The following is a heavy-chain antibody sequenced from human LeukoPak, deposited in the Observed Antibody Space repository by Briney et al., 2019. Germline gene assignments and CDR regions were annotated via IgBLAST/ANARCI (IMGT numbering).Heavy chain of an antibody. D-gene: IGHD6-19*01. CDR2: ISYSGST. CDR3: ATSGWYLLPGVY. CDR1: GGSISSYY. V-gene: IGHV4-59*08. J-gene: IGHJ4*02. Sequence: SETLSLTCTVSGGSISSYYWNWIRQPPGKGLEWIGYISYSGSTKYNPSLRSRVTISPHTSKNQFSLKLSSVTAADTAVYYCATSGWYLLPGVYWGQGTLVTVSS.